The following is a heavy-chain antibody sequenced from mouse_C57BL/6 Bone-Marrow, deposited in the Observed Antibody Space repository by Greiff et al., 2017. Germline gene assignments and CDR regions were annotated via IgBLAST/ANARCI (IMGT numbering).Heavy chain of an antibody. CDR3: TPQLGPYCFYY. D-gene: IGHD4-1*02. J-gene: IGHJ2*01. CDR2: VYPGNSDT. V-gene: IGHV1-5*01. CDR1: GYTFTSYW. Sequence: VQLQQSGTVLARPGASVKMSCKTSGYTFTSYWMHWVKQRPGQGLEWIGAVYPGNSDTSYNQTFKGKAKLTAVTSASTAYMELSSLTNADSAVYYCTPQLGPYCFYYWGQSTTLTGSS.